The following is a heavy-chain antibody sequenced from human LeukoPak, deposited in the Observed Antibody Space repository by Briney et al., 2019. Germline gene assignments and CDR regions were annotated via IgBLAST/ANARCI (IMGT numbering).Heavy chain of an antibody. D-gene: IGHD6-13*01. J-gene: IGHJ5*02. CDR2: MTGNSYI. CDR1: GFTFSNYN. V-gene: IGHV3-69-1*01. CDR3: ARFSVAAAGTGWFDP. Sequence: GGSLRLSCAASGFTFSNYNMNWVRQAPGKGLEWVSSMTGNSYIYYADSVKGRFTISRDNAKSSLYLQMNSLRAEDTAVYYCARFSVAAAGTGWFDPWGQGTLVTVSA.